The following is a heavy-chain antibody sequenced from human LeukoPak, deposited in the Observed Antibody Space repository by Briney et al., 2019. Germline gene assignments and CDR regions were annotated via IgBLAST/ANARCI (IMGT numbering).Heavy chain of an antibody. Sequence: GESLKISFKSSGYSFSNYWIGWVRQVPGKGLEWVVIILPGDSDSRYSASFQGQVTLLADKSISTAYLQWISRKAADTAMDYCARQYYDILTDPNYFDSWGQGTLVTVSS. J-gene: IGHJ4*02. CDR2: ILPGDSDS. V-gene: IGHV5-51*01. D-gene: IGHD3-9*01. CDR1: GYSFSNYW. CDR3: ARQYYDILTDPNYFDS.